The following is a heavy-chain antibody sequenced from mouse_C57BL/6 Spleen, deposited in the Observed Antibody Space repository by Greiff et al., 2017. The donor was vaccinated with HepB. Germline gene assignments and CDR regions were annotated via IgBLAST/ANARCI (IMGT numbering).Heavy chain of an antibody. D-gene: IGHD2-2*01. CDR3: ATSPGYPYAMDY. J-gene: IGHJ4*01. V-gene: IGHV1-42*01. Sequence: EVQLKESGPELVKPGASVKISCKASGYSFTGYYMNWVKQSPEKSLEWIGEINPSTGGTTYNQKFKAKATLTVDKSSSTAYMQLKSLTSEDSAVYYCATSPGYPYAMDYWGQGTSVTVSS. CDR2: INPSTGGT. CDR1: GYSFTGYY.